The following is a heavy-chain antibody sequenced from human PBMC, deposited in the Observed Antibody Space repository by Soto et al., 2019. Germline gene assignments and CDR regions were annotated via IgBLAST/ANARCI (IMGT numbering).Heavy chain of an antibody. V-gene: IGHV3-23*01. CDR3: AKDQQHWYFDP. D-gene: IGHD1-1*01. CDR1: GFTFSTFG. CDR2: ISGSGGST. Sequence: EVQLLESGGGLVQPGGSLRLSCAASGFTFSTFGMSWVRQAPGKGLEWVSAISGSGGSTYYADSVKGRFTISRDNSKNTLYLQMNSLRAEDTAVYYCAKDQQHWYFDPWGRGTLVTVSS. J-gene: IGHJ2*01.